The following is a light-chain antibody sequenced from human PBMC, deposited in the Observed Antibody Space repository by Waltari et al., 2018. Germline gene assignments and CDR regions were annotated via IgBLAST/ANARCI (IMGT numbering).Light chain of an antibody. CDR2: KAS. CDR3: QQFFTYPWT. V-gene: IGKV1-5*03. Sequence: DIQMTQPPSRVSSYVGGRVSITCRATQNVNKWMAWYQQRRGQAPKLLIYKASTLQSGVPSRFRGGGSGTGFTLTIDSVQPDDFATYYCQQFFTYPWTFGQGTTVEVK. CDR1: QNVNKW. J-gene: IGKJ1*01.